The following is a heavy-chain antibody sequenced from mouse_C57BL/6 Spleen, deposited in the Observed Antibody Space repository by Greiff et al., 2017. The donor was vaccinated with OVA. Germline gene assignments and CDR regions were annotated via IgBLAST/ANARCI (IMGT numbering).Heavy chain of an antibody. Sequence: VKLVESGAELAKPGASVKLSCKASGYTFTSYWMHWVKQRPGQGLEWIGYINPSRGYTKYNQKFKDKATLTADKSSSTAYMQLSSLTYEDSAVDYCARSTTVVAYPFDYWGQGTTLTVSA. CDR3: ARSTTVVAYPFDY. J-gene: IGHJ2*01. CDR1: GYTFTSYW. D-gene: IGHD1-1*01. V-gene: IGHV1-7*01. CDR2: INPSRGYT.